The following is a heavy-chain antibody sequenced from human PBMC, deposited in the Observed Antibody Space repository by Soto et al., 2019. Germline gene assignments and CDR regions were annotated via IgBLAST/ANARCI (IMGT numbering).Heavy chain of an antibody. D-gene: IGHD6-19*01. CDR1: GYTFTSYY. J-gene: IGHJ6*02. Sequence: ASVKVYCKASGYTFTSYYMHLVRQAPGQGLEWMGIINPSGGSTSYAQKFQGRVTMTRDTSTSTVYMELSSLRSEDTAAYYCARDLRDGIAVAGDYYYGMDVWGQGTTVTVSS. CDR2: INPSGGST. CDR3: ARDLRDGIAVAGDYYYGMDV. V-gene: IGHV1-46*01.